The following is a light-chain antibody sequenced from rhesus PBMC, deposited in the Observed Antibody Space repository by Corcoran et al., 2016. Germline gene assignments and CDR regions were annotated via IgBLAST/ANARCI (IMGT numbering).Light chain of an antibody. CDR2: EVT. J-gene: IGLJ1*01. V-gene: IGLV2-32*02. CDR1: SSDIGGYNY. Sequence: QAALTQPRSVSGSPGQSVTISCTGTSSDIGGYNYVSWYQQHPGTAPQLMIYEVTKRPSGVSDRFSGSKSGNTASLTISGLQAEDEADYYCRSYAGSNTYIFGAGTRLTVL. CDR3: RSYAGSNTYI.